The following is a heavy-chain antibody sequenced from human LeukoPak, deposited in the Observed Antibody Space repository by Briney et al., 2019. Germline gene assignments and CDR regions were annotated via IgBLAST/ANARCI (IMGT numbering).Heavy chain of an antibody. Sequence: KSSETLSLTCTVSGGSISTYYWSWIRQPPGKGLEWIGYIYYSGSTNYNPSLKSRVTISVDTSKNQFSLKLSSVTAADTAVYYCARGAIMVRGVIISPIYDYWGQGTLVTVSS. D-gene: IGHD3-10*01. J-gene: IGHJ4*02. CDR1: GGSISTYY. CDR3: ARGAIMVRGVIISPIYDY. V-gene: IGHV4-59*01. CDR2: IYYSGST.